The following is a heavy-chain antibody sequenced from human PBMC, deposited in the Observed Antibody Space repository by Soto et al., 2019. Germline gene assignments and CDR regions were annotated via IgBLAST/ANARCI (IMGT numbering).Heavy chain of an antibody. D-gene: IGHD3-10*01. CDR3: ATVSVRVIRGVNYYLDY. CDR2: FDPEDGET. CDR1: GYTLTELS. J-gene: IGHJ4*02. V-gene: IGHV1-24*01. Sequence: GASVKVSCKVSGYTLTELSMHWVRQAPGKGLEWMGGFDPEDGETIYSQKFQGRVTMTEDTSTDTAYMELSSLRSEDTAVYYCATVSVRVIRGVNYYLDYWSQGTLVTVSS.